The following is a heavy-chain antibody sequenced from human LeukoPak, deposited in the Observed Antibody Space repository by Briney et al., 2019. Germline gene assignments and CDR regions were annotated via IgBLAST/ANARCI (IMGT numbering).Heavy chain of an antibody. J-gene: IGHJ2*01. CDR1: GGSISSSSYY. Sequence: SETLSLTCTVSGGSISSSSYYWGWIRQPPGKGLEWIGNIYYSGRTYYNPSLKSRVTISVDTSKNQFSLKLSSVTATDTAVYYCARGVSMIVVVIHDWYFDLWGRGTLVTVSS. CDR3: ARGVSMIVVVIHDWYFDL. V-gene: IGHV4-39*01. D-gene: IGHD3-22*01. CDR2: IYYSGRT.